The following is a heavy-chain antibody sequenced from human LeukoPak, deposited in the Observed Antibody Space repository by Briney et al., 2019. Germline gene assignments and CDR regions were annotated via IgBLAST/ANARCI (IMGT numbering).Heavy chain of an antibody. CDR3: ARDEDTTPARAFDI. D-gene: IGHD1-1*01. CDR2: IYTSGST. V-gene: IGHV4-4*07. J-gene: IGHJ3*02. Sequence: SETLSLTCTVSGGSISSYYWSWIRQPAGKGLEWIGRIYTSGSTNYNPSLKSRVTMSVDTSKNQFSLNLRSVTAADTAMYYCARDEDTTPARAFDIWGQGTMVTVSS. CDR1: GGSISSYY.